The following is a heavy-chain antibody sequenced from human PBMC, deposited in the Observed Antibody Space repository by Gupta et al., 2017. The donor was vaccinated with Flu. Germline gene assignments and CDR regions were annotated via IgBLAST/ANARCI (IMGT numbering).Heavy chain of an antibody. CDR2: IYYSGST. CDR3: ARRRSVAATRGNFRWFDP. Sequence: QLQLQESGPGLVKPSETLSLTCTVSGGSISSSSYYWGWIRQPPGKGLEWIGSIYYSGSTYYNPSLKSRVTISVDTSKNQFSLKLSSVTAADTAVYYCARRRSVAATRGNFRWFDPWGQGTLVTVSS. V-gene: IGHV4-39*01. J-gene: IGHJ5*02. D-gene: IGHD2-15*01. CDR1: GGSISSSSYY.